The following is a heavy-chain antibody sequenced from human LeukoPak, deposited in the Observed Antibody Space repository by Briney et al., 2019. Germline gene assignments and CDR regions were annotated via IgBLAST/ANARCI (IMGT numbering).Heavy chain of an antibody. V-gene: IGHV4-30-4*08. CDR1: GGSISSGDYY. CDR2: IYYSGST. D-gene: IGHD6-19*01. J-gene: IGHJ4*02. Sequence: SETLSLTCTVSGGSISSGDYYWSWIRQPPGKGLEWIGYIYYSGSTYYNPSLKSRVTISVDRSKNQFSLKLSSVTAADTAVYYCARGAGTGEHFDYWGQGTLVTVSS. CDR3: ARGAGTGEHFDY.